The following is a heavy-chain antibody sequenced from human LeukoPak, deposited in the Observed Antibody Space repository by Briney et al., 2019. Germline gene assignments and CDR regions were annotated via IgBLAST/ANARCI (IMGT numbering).Heavy chain of an antibody. CDR3: AKVSPGYSSGFDY. V-gene: IGHV3-30*02. CDR2: IRYDGSNK. D-gene: IGHD6-19*01. CDR1: GLTFSSYG. Sequence: GGSLRLSCAASGLTFSSYGMHWVRQAPGKGLEWVAFIRYDGSNKYYADSVKGRFTISRDNSKNTLYLQMNSLRAEDTAVYYCAKVSPGYSSGFDYWGQGTLVTVSS. J-gene: IGHJ4*02.